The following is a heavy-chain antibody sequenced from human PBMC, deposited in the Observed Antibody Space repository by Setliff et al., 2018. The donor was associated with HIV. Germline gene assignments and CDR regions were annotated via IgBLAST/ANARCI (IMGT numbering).Heavy chain of an antibody. J-gene: IGHJ4*02. CDR2: VYTTGGT. D-gene: IGHD5-12*01. V-gene: IGHV4-61*09. Sequence: SETLSLTCTVSGGSISSGIYYWIWIRQPAGKGLEWIGHVYTTGGTNYNPSLESRLTISADTSRNQFSLRLSSVTAADTAVYYCERGGQSSGYAIEYWGQGTLVTVSS. CDR3: ERGGQSSGYAIEY. CDR1: GGSISSGIYY.